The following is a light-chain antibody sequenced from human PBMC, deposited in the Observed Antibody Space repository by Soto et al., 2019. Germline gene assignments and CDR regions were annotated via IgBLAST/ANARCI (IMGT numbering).Light chain of an antibody. CDR1: QSIGTN. CDR2: AVS. Sequence: IHLTQSPSSLSASIVDIVTLTRRASQSIGTNLNWYQQRPGKAPKLLIYAVSSLQSGVSSRFSGSGSGTDFTLSINSLQREDFATYYCQQTYSAPPLFGQGTKVDI. CDR3: QQTYSAPPL. J-gene: IGKJ1*01. V-gene: IGKV1-39*01.